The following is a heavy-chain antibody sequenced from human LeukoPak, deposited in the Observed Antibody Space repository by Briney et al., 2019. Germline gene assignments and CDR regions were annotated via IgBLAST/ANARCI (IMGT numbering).Heavy chain of an antibody. CDR3: ARDNGGFDY. D-gene: IGHD2-8*01. CDR1: GFTFSSYS. Sequence: GGSLRLSCAASGFTFSSYSMNWVRQAPGKGLEWVANIKQDGSEKYYVDSVKGRFTISRDSAKKSLYLQMNSLRAEDTAVYYCARDNGGFDYWGQGTLVTVSS. J-gene: IGHJ4*02. V-gene: IGHV3-7*01. CDR2: IKQDGSEK.